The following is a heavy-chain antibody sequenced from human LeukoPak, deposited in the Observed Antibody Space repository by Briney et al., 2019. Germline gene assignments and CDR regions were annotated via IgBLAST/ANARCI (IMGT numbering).Heavy chain of an antibody. CDR2: INPNSGDT. CDR1: GYMFNEHY. V-gene: IGHV1-2*04. CDR3: AKTGPGTTSDAFDF. J-gene: IGHJ3*01. Sequence: ASVKASCKTSGYMFNEHYIHWVRQGPGQGLEWMGWINPNSGDTNYAQKFQGWVTTTRDTSISTVYMELTSLKSDDTAIFYCAKTGPGTTSDAFDFWGQGTMVTVSS. D-gene: IGHD4-11*01.